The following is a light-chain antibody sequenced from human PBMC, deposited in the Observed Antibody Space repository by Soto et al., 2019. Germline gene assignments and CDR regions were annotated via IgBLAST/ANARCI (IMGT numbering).Light chain of an antibody. CDR3: SSYTSSSTYV. Sequence: QSVLTQPASVSGSPGQSITISCTGTSSDVGGYNYVSWYQQHRGKAPKLMIYDVSYRPSGVSNRFSGSKSGNTASLTISGLQAEDEADYYCSSYTSSSTYVFGAGTKLTVL. J-gene: IGLJ1*01. V-gene: IGLV2-14*01. CDR1: SSDVGGYNY. CDR2: DVS.